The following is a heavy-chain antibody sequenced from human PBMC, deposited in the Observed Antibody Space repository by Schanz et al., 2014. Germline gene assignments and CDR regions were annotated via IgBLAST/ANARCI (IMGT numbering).Heavy chain of an antibody. J-gene: IGHJ4*02. Sequence: EVQLVESGGGLVKPGGSLRLSCTASRIIFGTYSMNWIRQTPKGLEWVSAISGSGASTYYADSVKGRFTISRDNSKNTLYLQMNSLRAEDTAVYYCAKGQLLSYYFDYWGQGTLVTVSS. CDR3: AKGQLLSYYFDY. D-gene: IGHD2-21*01. CDR2: ISGSGAST. V-gene: IGHV3-23*04. CDR1: RIIFGTYS.